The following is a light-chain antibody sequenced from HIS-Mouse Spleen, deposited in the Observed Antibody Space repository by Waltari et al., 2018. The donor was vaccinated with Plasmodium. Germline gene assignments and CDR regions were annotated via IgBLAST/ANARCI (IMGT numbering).Light chain of an antibody. J-gene: IGLJ3*02. CDR3: CSYAGSSTFV. Sequence: QSALTQPASVSGSPGQSITISCTGTSSDVGSYNLVSWYQQHPGKAPKLMIYEGSKRPVGVANRFSGSKSGNAASLTSAGLQAEEDADYYCCSYAGSSTFVFGGGTKLTVL. CDR2: EGS. CDR1: SSDVGSYNL. V-gene: IGLV2-23*03.